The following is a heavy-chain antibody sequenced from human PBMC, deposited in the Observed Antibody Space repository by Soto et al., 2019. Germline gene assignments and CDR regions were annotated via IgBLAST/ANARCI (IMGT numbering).Heavy chain of an antibody. CDR3: ARDDATYCGGDCYRYFYYGMDV. D-gene: IGHD2-21*02. Sequence: ASVKVSCKASGGTFSNNAISWVRQAPGQGLEWVGGIIPMFPTADYAQRFQGRVTITADDSTTTVYMELSGLRSEDTAMYYCARDDATYCGGDCYRYFYYGMDVWGQGTTVTVSS. CDR2: IIPMFPTA. CDR1: GGTFSNNA. J-gene: IGHJ6*02. V-gene: IGHV1-69*13.